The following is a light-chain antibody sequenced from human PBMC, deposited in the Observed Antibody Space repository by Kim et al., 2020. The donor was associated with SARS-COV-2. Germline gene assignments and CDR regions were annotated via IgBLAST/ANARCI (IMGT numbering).Light chain of an antibody. CDR1: HSISTC. CDR3: QQYSTYPWT. V-gene: IGKV1-5*03. Sequence: DIQMTQSPSTLSASVGDRVTIPCRASHSISTCLAWYQQRVGKAPTLLIYKASRLEDGVPSRFSGSGSGTEFTLTISSLQPDDFATYYCQQYSTYPWTFGQGTKVDIK. CDR2: KAS. J-gene: IGKJ1*01.